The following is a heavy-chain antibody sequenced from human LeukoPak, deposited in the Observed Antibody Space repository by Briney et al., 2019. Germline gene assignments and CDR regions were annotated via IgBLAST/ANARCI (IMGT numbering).Heavy chain of an antibody. V-gene: IGHV4-34*01. J-gene: IGHJ4*02. CDR2: INHSGST. CDR1: GGSFSGYY. CDR3: ARGRGYSYGHQPLDY. Sequence: SETLSLTCAVYGGSFSGYYWSWIRQPPGKGLEWIGEINHSGSTNYNPSLKSRVTISVDTSKNQFSLKLSSVTAADTAVYYCARGRGYSYGHQPLDYWGQGTVVTVSS. D-gene: IGHD5-18*01.